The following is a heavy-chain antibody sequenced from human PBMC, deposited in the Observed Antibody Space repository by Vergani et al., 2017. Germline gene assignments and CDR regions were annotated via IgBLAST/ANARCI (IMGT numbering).Heavy chain of an antibody. CDR3: ATIRGLVPGAYYYYGMDV. J-gene: IGHJ6*02. Sequence: QVQLVQSGAEVKKPGASVKVSCKVSGYTLTELSMHWVRQAPGKGLEWMGGFDPEDGETIYAQKFQGRVTMTEDTSTDTAYMELSSLRSEDTAVYYCATIRGLVPGAYYYYGMDVWGQGTTVTVSS. CDR1: GYTLTELS. V-gene: IGHV1-24*01. CDR2: FDPEDGET. D-gene: IGHD3-10*01.